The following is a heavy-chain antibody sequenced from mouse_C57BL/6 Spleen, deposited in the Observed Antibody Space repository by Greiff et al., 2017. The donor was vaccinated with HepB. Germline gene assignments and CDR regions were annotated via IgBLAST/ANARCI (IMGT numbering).Heavy chain of an antibody. CDR3: ARFYYGSSYGYFDV. Sequence: EVQLQESGPELVKPGASVKMSCKASGYTFTDYNMHWVKQSHGKSLEWIGYINPNNGGTSYNQKFKGKATLTVNKSSSTAYMELRSLTSEVSAVYYCARFYYGSSYGYFDVWGTGTTVTVSS. CDR1: GYTFTDYN. V-gene: IGHV1-22*01. D-gene: IGHD1-1*01. CDR2: INPNNGGT. J-gene: IGHJ1*03.